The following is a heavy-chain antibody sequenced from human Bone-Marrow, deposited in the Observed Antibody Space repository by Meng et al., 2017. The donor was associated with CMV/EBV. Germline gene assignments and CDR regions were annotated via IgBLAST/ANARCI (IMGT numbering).Heavy chain of an antibody. CDR3: ARVRRSGSYPAWYYYYGMDV. V-gene: IGHV3-21*01. D-gene: IGHD1-26*01. J-gene: IGHJ6*02. CDR2: ISSSSSYI. Sequence: GESLKISCAASGFTVSSNYMSWVRQAPGKGLEWVSSISSSSSYIYYADSVKGRFTISRDNAKNSLYLQMNSLRAEDTAVYYCARVRRSGSYPAWYYYYGMDVWGQGTTVTVSS. CDR1: GFTVSSNY.